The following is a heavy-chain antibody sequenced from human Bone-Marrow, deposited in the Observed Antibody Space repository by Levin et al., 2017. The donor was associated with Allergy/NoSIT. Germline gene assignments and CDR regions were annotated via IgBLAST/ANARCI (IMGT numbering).Heavy chain of an antibody. CDR2: IWYDGSKK. D-gene: IGHD3-9*01. Sequence: GGSLRLSCAASGFTFSSYGMHWVRQAPGKGLEWVAVIWYDGSKKFYGDSVKGRFTSSRDNSKNTLYLQMDSLRAEDTAVYYCARANDIVTGAYFDYWGQGILVTVSS. CDR1: GFTFSSYG. CDR3: ARANDIVTGAYFDY. J-gene: IGHJ4*02. V-gene: IGHV3-33*01.